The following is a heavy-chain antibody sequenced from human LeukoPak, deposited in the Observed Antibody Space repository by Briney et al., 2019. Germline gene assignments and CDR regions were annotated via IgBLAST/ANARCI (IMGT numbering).Heavy chain of an antibody. CDR3: AALARDY. CDR2: IHNDGST. J-gene: IGHJ4*02. Sequence: PGGXXRLSCAASGFIFSSNYMTWVRQAPGKGLEWVSVIHNDGSTYYSDSVKSRFTISRDNSKNTLYLQMNSLRVEDTAVYYCAALARDYWGQGTLVTVSS. V-gene: IGHV3-53*01. D-gene: IGHD3-3*02. CDR1: GFIFSSNY.